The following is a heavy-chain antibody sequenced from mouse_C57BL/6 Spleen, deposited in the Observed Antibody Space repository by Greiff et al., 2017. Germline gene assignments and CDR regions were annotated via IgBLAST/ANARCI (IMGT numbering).Heavy chain of an antibody. Sequence: VQLQQSGPELVKPGASVKISCKASGYAFSSSWMNWVKQRPGKGLEWIGRIYPGDGDTNYNGRFKGKATLTADKSSSTAYMQLSSLTAEDSAVYFCARSGWEFAYGGQGTLVTVSA. V-gene: IGHV1-82*01. CDR2: IYPGDGDT. CDR1: GYAFSSSW. D-gene: IGHD3-2*02. J-gene: IGHJ3*01. CDR3: ARSGWEFAY.